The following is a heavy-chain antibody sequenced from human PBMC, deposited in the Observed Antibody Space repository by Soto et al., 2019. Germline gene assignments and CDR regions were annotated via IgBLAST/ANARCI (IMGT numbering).Heavy chain of an antibody. D-gene: IGHD3-10*01. V-gene: IGHV3-23*01. CDR1: GFTFSSYA. Sequence: GGSLRLSCAASGFTFSSYAMTWVRQAPGEGLEWVSVITNSGGDTLHADSVKGRFTISRDNSKNTLYLQMNSLRAEDTAIYYCAKASGESYPGSRVFDFWGPGTRVTVSS. J-gene: IGHJ4*02. CDR3: AKASGESYPGSRVFDF. CDR2: ITNSGGDT.